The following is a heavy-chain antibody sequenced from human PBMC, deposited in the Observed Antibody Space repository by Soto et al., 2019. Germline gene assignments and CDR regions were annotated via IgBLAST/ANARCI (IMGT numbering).Heavy chain of an antibody. CDR2: ISSSSSYI. J-gene: IGHJ4*02. CDR1: GSTFSSYS. D-gene: IGHD2-15*01. V-gene: IGHV3-21*01. Sequence: EVQLVESGGGLVKPGGSLRLSCAATGSTFSSYSMNWVRQAPGKGLEWVSSISSSSSYIYYADSVKGRFTISRDNAKNSLYLQMNSLRAEDTAVYYCARDPYCSGGSCYSNFDYWGQGTLVTVSS. CDR3: ARDPYCSGGSCYSNFDY.